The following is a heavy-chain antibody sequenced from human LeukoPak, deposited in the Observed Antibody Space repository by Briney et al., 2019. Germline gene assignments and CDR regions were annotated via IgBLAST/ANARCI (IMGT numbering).Heavy chain of an antibody. Sequence: GGSLRLSCAASGFTFSSYGMHWVRQAPGKGLEWVANIKQDGSEKYYVDSVKGRFTISRDNAKNSLYLQMNSLRAEDAAVYYCARDSRSVGAFPWGQGTLVTVSS. J-gene: IGHJ5*02. CDR2: IKQDGSEK. CDR3: ARDSRSVGAFP. CDR1: GFTFSSYG. V-gene: IGHV3-7*01. D-gene: IGHD1-26*01.